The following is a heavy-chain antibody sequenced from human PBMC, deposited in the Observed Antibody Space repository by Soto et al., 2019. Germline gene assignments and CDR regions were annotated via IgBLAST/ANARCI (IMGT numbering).Heavy chain of an antibody. D-gene: IGHD6-19*01. J-gene: IGHJ4*01. Sequence: GVLRLSCAASGFTFRNYAVHWVRQAPGKGLEWVAIIWYDGSNKYYADSVKGRFTISRDNSKNTLYLQMNSLRAEDTAVYYCASLRQDSSASYFFDYCGHGTLVTVS. CDR1: GFTFRNYA. CDR2: IWYDGSNK. V-gene: IGHV3-30*02. CDR3: ASLRQDSSASYFFDY.